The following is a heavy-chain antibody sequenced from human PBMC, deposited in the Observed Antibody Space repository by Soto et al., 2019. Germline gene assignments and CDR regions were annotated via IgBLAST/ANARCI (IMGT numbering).Heavy chain of an antibody. D-gene: IGHD2-15*01. CDR2: ISGSGGRT. CDR3: AKVLGYCRGGTCHYADYVYYMRV. V-gene: IGHV3-23*01. Sequence: EVQLLESGGGLIQPGGSLRLSCAASGFIFSDYAMRWVRQAPGKGLEWVSGISGSGGRTDYADSVKGRFTISRDNSKNTVYLQMNSLRAEDTAVFSCAKVLGYCRGGTCHYADYVYYMRVWGKGNTVTVSS. J-gene: IGHJ6*04. CDR1: GFIFSDYA.